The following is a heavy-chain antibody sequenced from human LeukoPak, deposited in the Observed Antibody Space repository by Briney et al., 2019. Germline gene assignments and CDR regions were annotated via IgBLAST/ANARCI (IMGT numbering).Heavy chain of an antibody. J-gene: IGHJ4*02. CDR1: GGSISSYY. CDR3: ARGDIAARHIDY. Sequence: SETLSLTCTVSGGSISSYYWSWIRQPPGKGLEWIGYIYYSGSTNYNPSLESRVTISVDTSKNQFSLKLSSVTAADTAVYYCARGDIAARHIDYWGQGTLVTVSS. CDR2: IYYSGST. V-gene: IGHV4-59*01. D-gene: IGHD6-6*01.